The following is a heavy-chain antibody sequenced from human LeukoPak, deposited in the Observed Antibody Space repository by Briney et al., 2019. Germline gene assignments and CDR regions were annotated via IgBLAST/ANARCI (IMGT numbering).Heavy chain of an antibody. CDR2: ISGSGGST. J-gene: IGHJ6*02. Sequence: GGSLRLSCAASGFTFSSYAMSWVRQAPGKGLEWVSAISGSGGSTYYADSEKGRFTISRDNSKNTLYLQMNSLRAEDTAVYYCAKARGGSYYYYGMDVWGQGTTVTVSS. V-gene: IGHV3-23*01. CDR1: GFTFSSYA. CDR3: AKARGGSYYYYGMDV. D-gene: IGHD1-26*01.